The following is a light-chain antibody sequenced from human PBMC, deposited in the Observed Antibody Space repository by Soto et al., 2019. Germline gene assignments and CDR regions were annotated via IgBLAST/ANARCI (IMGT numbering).Light chain of an antibody. J-gene: IGKJ2*01. Sequence: EIVLTQSPGTLSLSPGERATLSCRASQSVSGNQLAWYRQKPGQGPRLLIYAASSRATDIPDRFSGSASGTDFTFIISRLEPEDFGMYYCHQYGSLPHTFGQGTKVDIK. CDR1: QSVSGNQ. V-gene: IGKV3-20*01. CDR2: AAS. CDR3: HQYGSLPHT.